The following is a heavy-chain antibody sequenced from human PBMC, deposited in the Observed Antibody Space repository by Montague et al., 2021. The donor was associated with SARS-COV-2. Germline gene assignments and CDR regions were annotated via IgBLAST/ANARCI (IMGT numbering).Heavy chain of an antibody. Sequence: SETLSLTCTVSGGSISSSSYYWGWIRQPPGKGLEWIEGIYYSGSTYYNPSLKSRVTISVDTSKNQFSLKLSSVTAADTAVYYCARHKRWRIAAAGRDFDYWGQGTLVTVSS. CDR2: IYYSGST. CDR1: GGSISSSSYY. CDR3: ARHKRWRIAAAGRDFDY. D-gene: IGHD6-13*01. J-gene: IGHJ4*02. V-gene: IGHV4-39*01.